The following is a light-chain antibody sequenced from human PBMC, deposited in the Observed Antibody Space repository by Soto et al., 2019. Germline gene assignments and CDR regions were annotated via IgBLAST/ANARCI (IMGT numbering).Light chain of an antibody. CDR3: LQVFNFPRA. V-gene: IGKV1-6*02. Sequence: AIPMTQSPSSLAGSVGDRLTITCRASQDIGNDLGWYQQKPGKAPKLLIYAASSLQSGVSSRFSGSGSGTEFTLTISSLQPEDFATYYSLQVFNFPRAFGQGTKVDIK. CDR1: QDIGND. J-gene: IGKJ1*01. CDR2: AAS.